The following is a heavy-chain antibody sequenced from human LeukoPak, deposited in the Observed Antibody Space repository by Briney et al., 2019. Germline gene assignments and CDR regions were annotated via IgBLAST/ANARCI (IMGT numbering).Heavy chain of an antibody. V-gene: IGHV3-74*01. CDR1: GFTFSNYW. D-gene: IGHD2-2*02. CDR2: ISHDASST. CDR3: ARDRFPYCSSTSCYIYYGMDV. J-gene: IGHJ6*02. Sequence: GGSLRLSCAASGFTFSNYWMHWVRQAPGKGLVWVSRISHDASSTSYADSVKGRFTISRDNSKNTLYLQMNSLRAEDTAVYYCARDRFPYCSSTSCYIYYGMDVWGQGTTVTVS.